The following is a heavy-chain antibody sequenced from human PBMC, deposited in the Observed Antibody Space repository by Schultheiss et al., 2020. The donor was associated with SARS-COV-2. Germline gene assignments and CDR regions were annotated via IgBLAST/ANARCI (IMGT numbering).Heavy chain of an antibody. CDR1: GFTFSSYA. V-gene: IGHV3-23*01. D-gene: IGHD3-3*01. Sequence: GESLKISCAASGFTFSSYAMSWVRQAPGKGLEWVSAISGSGGSTYYADSVKGRFTISRDNSKNTLYLQMNSLRAEDTAVYYCARVDPSQPAYDFWSAPPDYWGQGTLVTVSS. CDR2: ISGSGGST. CDR3: ARVDPSQPAYDFWSAPPDY. J-gene: IGHJ4*02.